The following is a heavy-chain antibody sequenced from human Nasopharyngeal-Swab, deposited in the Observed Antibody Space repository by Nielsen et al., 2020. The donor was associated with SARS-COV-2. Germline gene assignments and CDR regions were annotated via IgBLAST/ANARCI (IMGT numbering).Heavy chain of an antibody. J-gene: IGHJ4*02. D-gene: IGHD3-16*02. Sequence: GESLKISCAGSGVIFNTYGIHWVRQAPGMGLEWVAVISHDGSNEDYADSVKGRFTISRDNSKKAVYLQMSSLRVEDTAVYYCANDGDYIWGTYRHYFDKWGQGTLVTVSS. CDR2: ISHDGSNE. V-gene: IGHV3-30*18. CDR3: ANDGDYIWGTYRHYFDK. CDR1: GVIFNTYG.